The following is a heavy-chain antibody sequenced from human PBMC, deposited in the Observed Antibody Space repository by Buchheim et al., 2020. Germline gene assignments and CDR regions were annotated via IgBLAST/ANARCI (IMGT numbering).Heavy chain of an antibody. CDR1: GGSISSGGYY. J-gene: IGHJ6*02. CDR3: ARDSPAYDYVWGSYRSKYYGMDV. V-gene: IGHV4-31*03. CDR2: IYYSGST. D-gene: IGHD3-16*02. Sequence: QVQLQESGPGLVKPSQTLSLTCTVSGGSISSGGYYWSWIRQHPGKGLEWIGYIYYSGSTYYNPSLKGRVTISVDTSKNQFSLKLSSVTAADTAVYYCARDSPAYDYVWGSYRSKYYGMDVWGQGTT.